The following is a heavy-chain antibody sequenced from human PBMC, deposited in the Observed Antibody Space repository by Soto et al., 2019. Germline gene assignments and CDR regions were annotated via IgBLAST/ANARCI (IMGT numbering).Heavy chain of an antibody. Sequence: SETLSLTCTVSGGSVSSVSYYWSWIRQPPGKGLEWIGYIYYSGSTNYNPSLKSRVTISVDTSKNQFSLKLSSVTAADTAVYYCARGGPHTILGVAYGNYNWFDPWGQGTLVTVSS. V-gene: IGHV4-61*01. J-gene: IGHJ5*02. CDR2: IYYSGST. D-gene: IGHD3-3*01. CDR3: ARGGPHTILGVAYGNYNWFDP. CDR1: GGSVSSVSYY.